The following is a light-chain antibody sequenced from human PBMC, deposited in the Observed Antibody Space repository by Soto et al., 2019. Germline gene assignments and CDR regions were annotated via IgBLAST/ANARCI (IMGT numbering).Light chain of an antibody. CDR1: SSDVGAYNY. CDR2: EVT. V-gene: IGLV2-14*01. J-gene: IGLJ2*01. Sequence: QSALTQPASVSGSLGQSITISCTGTSSDVGAYNYVSWYQQDPDKAPKLLIFEVTNRPSGVSGRFSGSKSGITASLSISGLQPEDEADYYCTSYSSSSPVLFGGGTKLTVL. CDR3: TSYSSSSPVL.